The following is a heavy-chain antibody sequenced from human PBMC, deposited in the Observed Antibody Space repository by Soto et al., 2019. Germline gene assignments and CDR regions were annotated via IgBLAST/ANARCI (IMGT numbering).Heavy chain of an antibody. J-gene: IGHJ5*02. Sequence: EASVKVSCKASGYTFTSYYMHWVRQAPGQGLEWMGIINPSGGSTGYAQKFQGRVTMTRDTSTSTVYMELSSLRSEDTAVYYCARDLAVAGTLFDPWGQGTLVTVSS. CDR3: ARDLAVAGTLFDP. D-gene: IGHD6-19*01. CDR1: GYTFTSYY. CDR2: INPSGGST. V-gene: IGHV1-46*01.